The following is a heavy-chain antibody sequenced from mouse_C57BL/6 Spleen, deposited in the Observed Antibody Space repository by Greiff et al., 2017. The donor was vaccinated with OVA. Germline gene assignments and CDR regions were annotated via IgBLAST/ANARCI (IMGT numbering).Heavy chain of an antibody. CDR3: ARRGGTYFDY. Sequence: EVQVVESGAELVKPGASVKLSCTASGFNIKDYYMHWVKQRPEQGLEWIGRIDTEDGETKYAPKFQGTATIPADTSSNTAYLQLSSLTSEDTAVYYCARRGGTYFDYWGQGTTLTVSS. V-gene: IGHV14-2*01. CDR2: IDTEDGET. J-gene: IGHJ2*01. D-gene: IGHD4-1*01. CDR1: GFNIKDYY.